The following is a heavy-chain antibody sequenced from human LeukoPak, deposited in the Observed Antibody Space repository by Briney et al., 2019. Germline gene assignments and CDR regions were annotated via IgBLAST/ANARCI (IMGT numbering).Heavy chain of an antibody. CDR3: AKDLFGESNAFDI. J-gene: IGHJ3*02. V-gene: IGHV3-33*06. Sequence: GRSLRLSCAASGFTFSSYGMHWVRQAPGKGLEWVAVIWYDGSNKYYADSVKGRFTISRDNSKNTLYLQMNSLRAEDTAVYYCAKDLFGESNAFDIWGQGTMVTVSS. CDR2: IWYDGSNK. CDR1: GFTFSSYG. D-gene: IGHD3-10*02.